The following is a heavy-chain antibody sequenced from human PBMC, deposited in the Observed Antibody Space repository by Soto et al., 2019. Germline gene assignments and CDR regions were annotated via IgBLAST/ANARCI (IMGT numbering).Heavy chain of an antibody. CDR1: GFTFSSYA. V-gene: IGHV3-23*01. Sequence: GGSLRLSCAASGFTFSSYAMSWVRQAPGKGLEWVSAISGSGGSTYYADSVKGRFTISRDNSKNTLYLQMNSLRAEDTAVYYCAKNLPFSYGSGSYYGGFDYWGQGTLVTVSS. CDR2: ISGSGGST. D-gene: IGHD3-10*01. CDR3: AKNLPFSYGSGSYYGGFDY. J-gene: IGHJ4*02.